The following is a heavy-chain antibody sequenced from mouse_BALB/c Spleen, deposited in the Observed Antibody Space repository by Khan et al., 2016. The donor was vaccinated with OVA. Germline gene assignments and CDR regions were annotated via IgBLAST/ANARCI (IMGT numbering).Heavy chain of an antibody. J-gene: IGHJ4*01. D-gene: IGHD1-1*01. CDR1: GYSITSNYA. CDR2: ISYSGST. Sequence: EVQLVESGPGLVKPSQSLSLTCTVTGYSITSNYAWNWIRQFPGNKLEWMGYISYSGSTNYNPSLKSRISITRDTSKNQFFLQLNSVTTKDTATYYCARGNYYGYAMDYWGQGTSITVSS. V-gene: IGHV3-2*02. CDR3: ARGNYYGYAMDY.